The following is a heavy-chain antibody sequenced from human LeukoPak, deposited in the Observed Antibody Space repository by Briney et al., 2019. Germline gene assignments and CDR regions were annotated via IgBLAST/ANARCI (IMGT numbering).Heavy chain of an antibody. J-gene: IGHJ4*02. V-gene: IGHV1-69*01. Sequence: ASVKVSCKASGGTFISYAISWVRQAPGQGLEWMGGIIPIFGTANYAQKFQGRVTITADESTSTAYMELSSLRSEDTAVYYCARDPLGSSIYYDSSGYYTPQDYWGQGTLVTVSS. D-gene: IGHD3-22*01. CDR2: IIPIFGTA. CDR3: ARDPLGSSIYYDSSGYYTPQDY. CDR1: GGTFISYA.